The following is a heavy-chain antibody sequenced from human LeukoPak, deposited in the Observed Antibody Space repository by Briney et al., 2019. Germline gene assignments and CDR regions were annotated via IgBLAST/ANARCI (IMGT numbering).Heavy chain of an antibody. V-gene: IGHV3-7*04. Sequence: PGGSLRLSCAVSGFTFSRYWMTWVRQAPGKGLEWVANIKQDGSKKSYVDSVKGRFTISRDNAKNSLYLQMNSLRAEDTAIYYCTRVGYIDEGIDYWGQGTLVTVSS. J-gene: IGHJ4*02. CDR3: TRVGYIDEGIDY. D-gene: IGHD5-24*01. CDR2: IKQDGSKK. CDR1: GFTFSRYW.